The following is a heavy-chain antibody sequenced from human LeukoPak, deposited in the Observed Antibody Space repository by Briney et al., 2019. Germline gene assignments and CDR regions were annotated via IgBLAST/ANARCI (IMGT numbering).Heavy chain of an antibody. CDR3: ARDKLELRSLYYYYYMDV. J-gene: IGHJ6*03. Sequence: GASVKASCKASGYTFTGYYMHWVRQAPGQGLEWMGWINPNSGGTNYAQKFQGRVTMTRDTSISTAYMELSRLRSDDTAVYYCARDKLELRSLYYYYYMDVWGKGTTVTVSS. CDR2: INPNSGGT. D-gene: IGHD1-7*01. V-gene: IGHV1-2*02. CDR1: GYTFTGYY.